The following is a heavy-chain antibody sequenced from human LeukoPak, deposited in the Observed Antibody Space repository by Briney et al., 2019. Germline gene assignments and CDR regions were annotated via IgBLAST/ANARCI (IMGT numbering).Heavy chain of an antibody. Sequence: GGSLRLSCAASGFTVSSNYMSWVRQAPGKGLEWVSVIYSGGSTYYADSVKGRFTISRDNFKNTLYLQMNSLRAEDTAVYYCARGQSRGDPYYYGMDVWGQGTTVTVSS. CDR2: IYSGGST. V-gene: IGHV3-53*01. J-gene: IGHJ6*02. D-gene: IGHD3-3*01. CDR1: GFTVSSNY. CDR3: ARGQSRGDPYYYGMDV.